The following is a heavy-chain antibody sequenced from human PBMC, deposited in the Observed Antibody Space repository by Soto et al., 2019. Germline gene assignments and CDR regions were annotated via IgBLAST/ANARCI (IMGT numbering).Heavy chain of an antibody. D-gene: IGHD6-6*01. CDR1: GGSIISSPDW. CDR3: ARLAGSSFFTY. J-gene: IGHJ4*02. Sequence: QLRLQESGPGLVKPSETLSLICTVSGGSIISSPDWWGWVRQPPGKGPEWIASIYRDGATYYNPSLHSRVTVFVDSSKNQFSLKLTSVTAADTAISYCARLAGSSFFTYWGQGTRVTVSS. CDR2: IYRDGAT. V-gene: IGHV4-39*01.